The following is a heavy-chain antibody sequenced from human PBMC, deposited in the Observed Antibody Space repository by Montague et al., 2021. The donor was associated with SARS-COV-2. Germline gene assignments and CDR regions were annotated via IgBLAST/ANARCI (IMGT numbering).Heavy chain of an antibody. CDR1: GFSLSTSGMC. Sequence: PALVKPTQTLTLTCTFSGFSLSTSGMCVSWIRQPPGKALEWLARIDWDDDKYYSISLKTRLTISKDTSKNQVVLTMTNMDPADTATYYCARMRIAAAGSPFDIWGQGTMVTVSS. V-gene: IGHV2-70*11. D-gene: IGHD6-13*01. CDR2: IDWDDDK. J-gene: IGHJ3*02. CDR3: ARMRIAAAGSPFDI.